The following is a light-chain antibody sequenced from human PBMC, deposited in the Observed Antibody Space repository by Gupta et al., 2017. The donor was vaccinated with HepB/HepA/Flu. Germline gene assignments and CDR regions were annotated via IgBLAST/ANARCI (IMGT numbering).Light chain of an antibody. V-gene: IGLV7-46*01. CDR3: LLEYSAVRI. CDR1: TGPVTSDHY. Sequence: QAVVPQEPSLTVSPGGTVTLTCGPSTGPVTSDHYPYWFQQKPGQAPMALMFNGNHRQSWTPARFSGSLIGGKATVTLSGAQPEDEADYYCLLEYSAVRIFGGGTKLTVL. CDR2: NGN. J-gene: IGLJ2*01.